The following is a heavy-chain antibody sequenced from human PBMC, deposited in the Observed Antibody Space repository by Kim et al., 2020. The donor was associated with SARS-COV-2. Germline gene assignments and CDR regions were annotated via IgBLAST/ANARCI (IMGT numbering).Heavy chain of an antibody. Sequence: SVKVSCKASGGTFSSYAISWVRQAPGQGLEWMGGIIPIFGTANYAQKFQGRVTITADESTSTAYMELSSLRSEDTAVYYCAREPPGGITFPGNWFDPWGQGTLVTVSS. D-gene: IGHD3-16*01. J-gene: IGHJ5*02. CDR2: IIPIFGTA. CDR3: AREPPGGITFPGNWFDP. CDR1: GGTFSSYA. V-gene: IGHV1-69*13.